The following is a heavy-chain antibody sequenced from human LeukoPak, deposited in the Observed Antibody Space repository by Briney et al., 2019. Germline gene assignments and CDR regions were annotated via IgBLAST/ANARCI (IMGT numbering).Heavy chain of an antibody. Sequence: ASVKVSCKASGYTFTSYDINWVRQATGQGLEWMGWMNPNSGNTGYAQKFQGRVTMTRNPSISTAYMELSSLRSEDTAVYYCARGGLRFLEWLLLPRYYYGMDVWGQGTTVTVSS. CDR1: GYTFTSYD. V-gene: IGHV1-8*01. CDR3: ARGGLRFLEWLLLPRYYYGMDV. J-gene: IGHJ6*02. D-gene: IGHD3-3*01. CDR2: MNPNSGNT.